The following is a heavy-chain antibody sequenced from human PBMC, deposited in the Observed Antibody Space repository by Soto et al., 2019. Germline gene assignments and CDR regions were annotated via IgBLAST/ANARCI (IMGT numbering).Heavy chain of an antibody. Sequence: SETLSLTCTVSGGSISSGGYYWSWIRQHPGKGLEWIGYIYYSGSTYYNPSLKSRVTISVDTSKNQFSLKLSSVTAADTAVYYCARGGLDIVVVEATDAFDIWGQGTMVTVSS. D-gene: IGHD2-15*01. J-gene: IGHJ3*02. CDR1: GGSISSGGYY. V-gene: IGHV4-31*03. CDR2: IYYSGST. CDR3: ARGGLDIVVVEATDAFDI.